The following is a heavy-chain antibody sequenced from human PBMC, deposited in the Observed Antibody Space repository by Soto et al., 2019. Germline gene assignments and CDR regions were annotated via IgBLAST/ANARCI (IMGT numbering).Heavy chain of an antibody. D-gene: IGHD5-18*01. J-gene: IGHJ4*02. Sequence: VQLAESGGGLVKPGGSLRLSCSASGFTFSDYYMTWIRQAPGKGLEWVSYISSSSSHTNYADSVEGRFTISRDNAKNSLYLQMNSLRAEDTAVYYCVRAASELDYWGQGTLVTVSP. CDR2: ISSSSSHT. CDR1: GFTFSDYY. CDR3: VRAASELDY. V-gene: IGHV3-11*06.